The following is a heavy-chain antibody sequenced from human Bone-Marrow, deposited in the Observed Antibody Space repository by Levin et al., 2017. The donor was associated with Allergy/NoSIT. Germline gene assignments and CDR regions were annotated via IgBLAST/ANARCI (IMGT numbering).Heavy chain of an antibody. V-gene: IGHV3-66*01. CDR3: ATTTAGEISSSFDF. CDR1: GFIVTNKY. J-gene: IGHJ4*02. Sequence: PGGSLRLSCAASGFIVTNKYMSWVRQAPGKGLEWVSVTYTGGTTYYSDSVKDRFTISRDSSKNTVFLQMNSLRVEDTAVYYCATTTAGEISSSFDFWGQGTLVTVSS. D-gene: IGHD7-27*01. CDR2: TYTGGTT.